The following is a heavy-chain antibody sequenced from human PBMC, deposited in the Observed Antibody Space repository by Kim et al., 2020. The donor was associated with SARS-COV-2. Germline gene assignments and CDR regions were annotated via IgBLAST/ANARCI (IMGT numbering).Heavy chain of an antibody. CDR3: ASREPLNTIFGAGYYYGMDV. J-gene: IGHJ6*02. CDR1: GGTFSSYA. V-gene: IGHV1-69*13. CDR2: IIPIFGTA. D-gene: IGHD3-3*01. Sequence: SVKVSCKASGGTFSSYAISWVRQAPGQGLEWMGGIIPIFGTANYAQKFQGRVTITADESTSTAYMELSSLRSEDTAVYYCASREPLNTIFGAGYYYGMDVWGQGTTVTVSS.